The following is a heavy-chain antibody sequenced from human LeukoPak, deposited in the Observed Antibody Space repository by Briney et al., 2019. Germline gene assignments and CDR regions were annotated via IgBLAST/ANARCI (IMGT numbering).Heavy chain of an antibody. CDR3: ARAGLRWFGELEAFDI. CDR1: GFTFSSYW. CDR2: IKQDGSEK. V-gene: IGHV3-7*01. D-gene: IGHD3-10*01. Sequence: GGSLRLSCAASGFTFSSYWMSWVRQAPGKGLEWVANIKQDGSEKYYVDSVKGRFTISRDNAKNSLYLQMNSLRAEDTAVYYCARAGLRWFGELEAFDIWGQGTMVTVSS. J-gene: IGHJ3*02.